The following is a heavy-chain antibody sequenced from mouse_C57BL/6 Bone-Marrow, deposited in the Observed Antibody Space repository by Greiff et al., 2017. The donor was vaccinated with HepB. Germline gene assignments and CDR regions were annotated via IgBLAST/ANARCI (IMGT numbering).Heavy chain of an antibody. CDR1: GSSLTSYG. Sequence: QVQLQQSGPGLVQPSQSLSITCTVSGSSLTSYGVHWVRQSPGKGLEWLGVIWSGGSTDYNAAFISRLSISKDNSKSQVFFKMNSLQADDTAIYYRARGVCPTLCFDYWGQGTTLTVSS. CDR3: ARGVCPTLCFDY. D-gene: IGHD2-10*02. CDR2: IWSGGST. J-gene: IGHJ2*01. V-gene: IGHV2-2*01.